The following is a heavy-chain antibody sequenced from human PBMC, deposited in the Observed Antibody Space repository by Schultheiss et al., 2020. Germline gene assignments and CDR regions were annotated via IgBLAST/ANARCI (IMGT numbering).Heavy chain of an antibody. D-gene: IGHD3-10*01. CDR3: ARDQMVQGVTIGRLYYYGMDV. CDR2: ISYDGSNK. Sequence: GGSLRLSCAASGFTFSSYGMHWVRQAPGKGLEWVAVISYDGSNKYYADSVKGRFTISRDNSKNTLYLQMNSLRAEDTAVYYCARDQMVQGVTIGRLYYYGMDVWGQGTTVNVSS. J-gene: IGHJ6*02. V-gene: IGHV3-30*03. CDR1: GFTFSSYG.